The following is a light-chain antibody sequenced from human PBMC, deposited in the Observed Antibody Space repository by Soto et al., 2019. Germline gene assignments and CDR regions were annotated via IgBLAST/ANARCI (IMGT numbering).Light chain of an antibody. CDR2: EAS. J-gene: IGLJ2*01. CDR1: SSNVGSYIL. V-gene: IGLV2-23*01. CDR3: CSYAGSSTYV. Sequence: QSAPTQPASVSGSPGQSITISCTGTSSNVGSYILVSWYQQHPGKAPKLMIYEASKRPSGVSNRFSGSKSGNTASLTISGLQAEDEADYYCCSYAGSSTYVFGGGTKVTVL.